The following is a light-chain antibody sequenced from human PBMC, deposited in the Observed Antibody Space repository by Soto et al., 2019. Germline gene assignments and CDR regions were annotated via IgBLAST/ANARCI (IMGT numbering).Light chain of an antibody. Sequence: QSVLTQPPSVSGAPGQRVTISCTGGSSNIGAGYDVHWYQHLPGTSPKLLIYGNDNRPSGVPDRFSGSKSGTSASLAITDLQAEDEADYYCQSYDSSLSGSWVFGGGTQLTVL. J-gene: IGLJ3*02. CDR3: QSYDSSLSGSWV. CDR2: GND. V-gene: IGLV1-40*01. CDR1: SSNIGAGYD.